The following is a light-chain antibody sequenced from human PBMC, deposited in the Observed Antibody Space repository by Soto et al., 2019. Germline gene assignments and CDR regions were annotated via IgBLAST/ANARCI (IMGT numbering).Light chain of an antibody. CDR3: SSYTSSSTLLYV. V-gene: IGLV2-14*01. Sequence: QSALTQPASVSCSPGQSITISCTGTSSDVGGYNYVSWYQQHPGKAPKLMIYEVSNRPSGVSNRFSGSKSGNTASLTISGLQAEDEADYYCSSYTSSSTLLYVFGTGTKVTVL. CDR2: EVS. CDR1: SSDVGGYNY. J-gene: IGLJ1*01.